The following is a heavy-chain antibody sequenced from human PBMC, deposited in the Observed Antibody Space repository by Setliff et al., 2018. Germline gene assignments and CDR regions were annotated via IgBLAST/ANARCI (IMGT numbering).Heavy chain of an antibody. V-gene: IGHV4-34*01. J-gene: IGHJ4*02. Sequence: PSETLSLTCAAYGGTFSDYHWTWIRQPPEKGLEWIGEINHRGSTNYNPSLKSRVTISIDTSRDQFSLKLISMIAADTAVYYCARGRNIAARLLDSWGQGTLVTVSS. CDR2: INHRGST. D-gene: IGHD6-6*01. CDR3: ARGRNIAARLLDS. CDR1: GGTFSDYH.